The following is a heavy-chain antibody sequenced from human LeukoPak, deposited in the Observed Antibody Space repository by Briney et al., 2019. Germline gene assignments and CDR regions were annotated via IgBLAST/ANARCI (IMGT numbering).Heavy chain of an antibody. CDR2: IHTSGST. Sequence: SETLSLTCTVSGGSIHSYYWSWIRQPAGKGLEWIGHIHTSGSTNYNPSLKSRVTMSVDMSKSQFSLKLSSVTAADTAVYYCARTRGNWFDPWGQGTLVIVSS. CDR1: GGSIHSYY. V-gene: IGHV4-4*07. D-gene: IGHD3-10*01. J-gene: IGHJ5*02. CDR3: ARTRGNWFDP.